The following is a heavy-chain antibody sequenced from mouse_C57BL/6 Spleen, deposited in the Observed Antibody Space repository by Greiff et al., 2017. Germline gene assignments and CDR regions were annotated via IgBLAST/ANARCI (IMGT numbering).Heavy chain of an antibody. J-gene: IGHJ3*01. CDR2: INPSTGGT. D-gene: IGHD2-2*01. V-gene: IGHV1-42*01. CDR3: ARSGGNDGGFAF. Sequence: EVKLMESGPELVKPGASVKISCKASGYSFTGYYMNWVKQSPEKSLEWIGEINPSTGGTTYNQKFKAKATLTVDKSSSTAYMQLQSLTSEDSAVYYCARSGGNDGGFAFWGQGTLVTVSA. CDR1: GYSFTGYY.